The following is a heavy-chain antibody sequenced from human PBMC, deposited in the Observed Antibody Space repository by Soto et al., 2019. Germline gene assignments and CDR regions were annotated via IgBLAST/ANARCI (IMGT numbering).Heavy chain of an antibody. CDR2: IYYSGST. J-gene: IGHJ4*02. V-gene: IGHV4-59*01. Sequence: QVQLQESGPGLVRPSETLSLICTVSGGSISGYYWNWIRQPPGQGLEWIGYIYYSGSTNYNPSHQGRVTVSLDMSKNQLSLELTSVTAAHTAVYYCARERSGGATDFWGQGTLVTVSS. CDR3: ARERSGGATDF. D-gene: IGHD3-10*01. CDR1: GGSISGYY.